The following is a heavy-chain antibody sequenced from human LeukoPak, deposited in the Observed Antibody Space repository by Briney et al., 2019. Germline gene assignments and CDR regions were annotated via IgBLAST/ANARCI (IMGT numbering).Heavy chain of an antibody. V-gene: IGHV3-7*01. D-gene: IGHD5-12*01. CDR1: GLTFSSYW. CDR3: ARVKGPYSGLR. J-gene: IGHJ4*02. CDR2: IKQDGSEK. Sequence: GGSLRLSCAASGLTFSSYWMSWVRQAPGKGLEWVANIKQDGSEKYYVDSVKGRFTISRDNAKNSLYLQMNSLRAEDTAVYYCARVKGPYSGLRWGQGTLVTVSS.